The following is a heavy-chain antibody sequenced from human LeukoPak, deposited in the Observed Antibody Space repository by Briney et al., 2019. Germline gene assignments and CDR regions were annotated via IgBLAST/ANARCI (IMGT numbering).Heavy chain of an antibody. V-gene: IGHV3-21*01. J-gene: IGHJ4*02. CDR2: ISSSSSYI. D-gene: IGHD3-22*01. Sequence: GGSLRLSCAASGFTFSSYSMNWVRQAPGKGLEWVSSISSSSSYIYYADSVKGRFTISRDNAKNSLYLRMNSLRAEDTAVYYCARDPDYYDSSGYLDYGGQGTLVTVSS. CDR3: ARDPDYYDSSGYLDY. CDR1: GFTFSSYS.